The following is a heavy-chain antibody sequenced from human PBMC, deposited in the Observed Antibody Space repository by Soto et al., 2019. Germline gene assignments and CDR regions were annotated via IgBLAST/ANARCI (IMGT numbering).Heavy chain of an antibody. D-gene: IGHD2-2*01. Sequence: QVQLVESGGGVVQPGRSLRLSCAASGFTFSNYGMNWVRQAPGKGLEWVALIWHDGSNKYYADSVKGRFTISRDNSQNTLYLQMNSLRTEDTPVYYCAKESIPGDSTNCYAGDSWRQGTLVTVSS. V-gene: IGHV3-30*18. CDR1: GFTFSNYG. J-gene: IGHJ5*01. CDR3: AKESIPGDSTNCYAGDS. CDR2: IWHDGSNK.